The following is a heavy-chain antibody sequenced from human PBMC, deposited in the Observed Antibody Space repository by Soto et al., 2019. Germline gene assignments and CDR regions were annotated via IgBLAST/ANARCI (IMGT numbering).Heavy chain of an antibody. D-gene: IGHD6-13*01. Sequence: PGRSLRLSCAASGFTFSSYGMHWVRQAPGKGLEWVAVISYDGSNKYYADSVKGRFTISRDNSKNTLYLQMNSLRAEDTAVYYCAKAAPLAAAMDYWGQGTLVTVSS. V-gene: IGHV3-30*18. CDR1: GFTFSSYG. CDR2: ISYDGSNK. J-gene: IGHJ4*02. CDR3: AKAAPLAAAMDY.